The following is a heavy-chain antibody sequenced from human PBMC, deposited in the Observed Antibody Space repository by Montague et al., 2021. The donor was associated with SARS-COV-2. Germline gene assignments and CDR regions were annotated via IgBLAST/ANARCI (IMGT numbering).Heavy chain of an antibody. CDR2: IYWGDEK. CDR3: VHYASGSYYFHY. V-gene: IGHV2-5*02. CDR1: GFSITTSTMG. Sequence: VKYTETLTLTCTFSGFSITTSTMGVGWIRQPPGKALEWLALIYWGDEKRFSPSLKSRLTITEDTFKDQVVLRMTNMDPVDTATYYCVHYASGSYYFHYWGQGTLVTVSS. D-gene: IGHD3-10*01. J-gene: IGHJ4*02.